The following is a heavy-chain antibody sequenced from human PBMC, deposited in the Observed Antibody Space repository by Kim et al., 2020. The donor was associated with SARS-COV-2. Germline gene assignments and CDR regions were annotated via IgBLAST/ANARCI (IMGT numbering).Heavy chain of an antibody. V-gene: IGHV3-53*01. CDR3: ASLHHRSGYSSGWPSLDY. J-gene: IGHJ4*02. Sequence: KGRFTISRDNSKNTLYLQMNSLRDEATAVYYCASLHHRSGYSSGWPSLDYWGQGTLVTVSS. D-gene: IGHD6-19*01.